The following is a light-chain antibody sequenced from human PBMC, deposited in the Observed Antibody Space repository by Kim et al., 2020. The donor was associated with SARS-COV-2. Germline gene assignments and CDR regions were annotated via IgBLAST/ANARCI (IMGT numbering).Light chain of an antibody. Sequence: VSVGDRVTITGRASQNISSWLAWYQQKPGKAPKLLIYETSSLERGVPSRFGGSGSGTQFALTISSLQPDDFATYYCQQYYSYFVTFGQGTKVDIK. CDR2: ETS. CDR1: QNISSW. J-gene: IGKJ1*01. CDR3: QQYYSYFVT. V-gene: IGKV1-5*03.